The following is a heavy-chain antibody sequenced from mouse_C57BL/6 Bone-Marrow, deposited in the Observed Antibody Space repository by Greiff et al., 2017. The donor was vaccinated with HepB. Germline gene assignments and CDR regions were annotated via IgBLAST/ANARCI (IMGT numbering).Heavy chain of an antibody. CDR1: GYTFTSYG. D-gene: IGHD1-2*01. Sequence: VKLMESGAELARPGASVKLSCKASGYTFTSYGISWVKQRTGQGLEWIGEIYPRSGNTYYNEKFKGKATLTADKSSSTAYMELRSLTSEDSAVYFCARWILRLYYFDYWGQGTTLTVSS. J-gene: IGHJ2*01. CDR2: IYPRSGNT. CDR3: ARWILRLYYFDY. V-gene: IGHV1-81*01.